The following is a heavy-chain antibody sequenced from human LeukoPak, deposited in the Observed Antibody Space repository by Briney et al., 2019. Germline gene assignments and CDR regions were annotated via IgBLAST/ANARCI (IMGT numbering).Heavy chain of an antibody. Sequence: ASVKVSCKASGGTFSSYAISWVRQAPGQGLEWMGRIIPILGIANYAQKFQGRVTITADKSTSTAYMELSSLRSEDTAVYYCTRPEVDCSSTSCYGMDVWGQGTTVTVPS. D-gene: IGHD2-2*01. J-gene: IGHJ6*02. CDR3: TRPEVDCSSTSCYGMDV. CDR2: IIPILGIA. V-gene: IGHV1-69*04. CDR1: GGTFSSYA.